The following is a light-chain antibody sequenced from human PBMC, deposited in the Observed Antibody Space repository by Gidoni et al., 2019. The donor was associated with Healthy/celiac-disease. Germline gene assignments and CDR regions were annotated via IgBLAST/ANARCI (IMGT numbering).Light chain of an antibody. V-gene: IGLV1-44*01. J-gene: IGLJ3*02. Sequence: QSVLTQPPSASGTPGQRVTISCSGSSSNSGSNTGNWYQQLPGTAPKLLIYSNNQRPSGVPDRFSGSKSGTSASLAISGLQSEDEADYYCAAWDDSLNGRWVFGGGTKLTVL. CDR3: AAWDDSLNGRWV. CDR1: SSNSGSNT. CDR2: SNN.